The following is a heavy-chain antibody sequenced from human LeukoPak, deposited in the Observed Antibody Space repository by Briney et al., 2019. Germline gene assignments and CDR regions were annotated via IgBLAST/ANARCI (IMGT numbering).Heavy chain of an antibody. Sequence: GGSLRLSCAASGFTFSSYAMSWVRQAPGKGLEWVSAISGSGGSTYYADSVKGRFTISRDNSKNTLYLQMNSLRAEDTAVYYCVKGDLGYCSSTSCNDYWGQGTLVTVSS. CDR2: ISGSGGST. CDR1: GFTFSSYA. D-gene: IGHD2-2*01. CDR3: VKGDLGYCSSTSCNDY. V-gene: IGHV3-23*01. J-gene: IGHJ4*02.